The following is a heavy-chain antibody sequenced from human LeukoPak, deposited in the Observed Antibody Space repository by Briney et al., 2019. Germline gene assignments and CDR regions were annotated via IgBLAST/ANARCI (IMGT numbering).Heavy chain of an antibody. CDR1: GFTFDDYG. V-gene: IGHV3-7*03. J-gene: IGHJ4*02. Sequence: GGSLRLSCAASGFTFDDYGMSWVRQAPGKGLEWVANIKQDGSEKYYVDSVKGRFTISRDNSKNSLYLQMNSLRAEDTALYYCAKGNYYDSSGYDFDYWGQGTLVTVSS. CDR2: IKQDGSEK. CDR3: AKGNYYDSSGYDFDY. D-gene: IGHD3-22*01.